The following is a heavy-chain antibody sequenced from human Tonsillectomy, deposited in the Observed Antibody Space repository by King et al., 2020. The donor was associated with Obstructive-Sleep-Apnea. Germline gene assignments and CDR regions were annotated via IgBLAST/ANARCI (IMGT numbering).Heavy chain of an antibody. CDR3: ARDNCSGSYSYYGMDV. CDR2: IIPILGIA. Sequence: QLVQSGAEVKKPGYSVKVSCKASGGTLSSYAISWVRQAPGQGLEWMGGIIPILGIANYAQRFQGRLSITADRSTSTAYMELSSLRSEDTAVYYCARDNCSGSYSYYGMDVWGQGTTVTVSS. D-gene: IGHD1-26*01. J-gene: IGHJ6*02. CDR1: GGTLSSYA. V-gene: IGHV1-69*10.